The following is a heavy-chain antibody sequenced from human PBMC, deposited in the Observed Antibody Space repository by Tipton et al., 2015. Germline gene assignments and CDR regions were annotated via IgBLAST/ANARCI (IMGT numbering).Heavy chain of an antibody. CDR3: AREGGYCSGGSCYNRDYYYYGMDV. J-gene: IGHJ6*02. V-gene: IGHV4-38-2*02. D-gene: IGHD2-15*01. CDR1: GYSISSGYY. CDR2: IFHRGDT. Sequence: LRLSCDVSGYSISSGYYWGWIRQPPGKGLEWIGSIFHRGDTNYNPSLKSRVTISVDTSKNQFSLKLSSVTAADTAVYYCAREGGYCSGGSCYNRDYYYYGMDVWGQGTTVTVSS.